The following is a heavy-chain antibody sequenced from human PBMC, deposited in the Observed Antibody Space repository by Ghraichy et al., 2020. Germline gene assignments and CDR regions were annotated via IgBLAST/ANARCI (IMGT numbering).Heavy chain of an antibody. CDR1: GFTVSSSF. D-gene: IGHD5-12*01. CDR3: ARVINSWSGYDYHPRFFEY. J-gene: IGHJ4*02. Sequence: LSLTCAASGFTVSSSFMSWVRQAPGKGLQWVSIIYSGGSIYYADSVKGRFTISRDNSKNTLFLQMNTLRPEDTAVYYCARVINSWSGYDYHPRFFEYWGQGTLVTDSS. V-gene: IGHV3-53*01. CDR2: IYSGGSI.